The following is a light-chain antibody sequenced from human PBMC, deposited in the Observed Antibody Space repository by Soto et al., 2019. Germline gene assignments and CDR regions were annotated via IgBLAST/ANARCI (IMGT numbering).Light chain of an antibody. V-gene: IGKV1-39*01. CDR2: AAS. J-gene: IGKJ1*01. Sequence: DIQMTQSPSSVSASLGDSVNIXXRASQSISSYLNWYQQKPGKAPKLXIYAASSLQSGVPSRFSGSGSGTDFTLTISSLQPEDFATYYCQQSYSTLWTFGQGTKVDIK. CDR3: QQSYSTLWT. CDR1: QSISSY.